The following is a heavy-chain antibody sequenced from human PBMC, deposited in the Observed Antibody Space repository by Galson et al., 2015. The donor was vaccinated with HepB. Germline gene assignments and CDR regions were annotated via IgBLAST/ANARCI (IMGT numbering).Heavy chain of an antibody. Sequence: SLRLSCAASGFTFSSYGMHWVRQAPGKGLEWVAVVSYDRSTKYYADSVKGRFTISRDNSKNTLYLQMNSLRVEDTAVYYCAKGGDMTTVSFLGYYYYMDVWGKGTTVTVSS. D-gene: IGHD4-17*01. V-gene: IGHV3-30*18. J-gene: IGHJ6*03. CDR1: GFTFSSYG. CDR2: VSYDRSTK. CDR3: AKGGDMTTVSFLGYYYYMDV.